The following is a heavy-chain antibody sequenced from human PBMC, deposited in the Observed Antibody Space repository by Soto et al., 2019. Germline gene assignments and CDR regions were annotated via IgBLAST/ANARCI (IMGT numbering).Heavy chain of an antibody. CDR1: GGTFSSYT. CDR2: IIPILGIA. J-gene: IGHJ5*02. CDR3: AGDSDSGEITAPNWFDP. D-gene: IGHD1-20*01. Sequence: QVQLVQSGAEVKKPGSSVKVSCKASGGTFSSYTISWVRQAPGQGLEWMGRIIPILGIANYAQKFQGRVTITAEKSPSTAYMELSSLRSEDTAVYYCAGDSDSGEITAPNWFDPWGQGTLVTVSS. V-gene: IGHV1-69*08.